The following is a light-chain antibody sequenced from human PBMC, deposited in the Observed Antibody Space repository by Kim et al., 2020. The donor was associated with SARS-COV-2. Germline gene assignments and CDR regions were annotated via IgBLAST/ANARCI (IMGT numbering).Light chain of an antibody. CDR3: QQYHSYPLT. CDR2: GAS. Sequence: ASTGDRVNISCRASQGINTYLAWYQQKPGNAPNLLIHGASTLQSGVPLRFSGSGSGTEFTLTISCLQSDDFAKYYCQQYHSYPLTFGGGTKVEIK. V-gene: IGKV1-8*01. CDR1: QGINTY. J-gene: IGKJ4*02.